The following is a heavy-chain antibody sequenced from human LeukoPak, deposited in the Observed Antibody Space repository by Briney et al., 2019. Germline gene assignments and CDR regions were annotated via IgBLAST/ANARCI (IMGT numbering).Heavy chain of an antibody. CDR1: GFTFTNHA. CDR2: LSDSGAST. J-gene: IGHJ4*02. D-gene: IGHD5-24*01. Sequence: GGSLRLSCAASGFTFTNHAMAWVRLAPGKGLEWVSTLSDSGASTYYADSVKGRFTISRDNSRNTMYLQMDSLRADDTGVYFCARTPKRDGYSHIDFWGQGALVTVSS. V-gene: IGHV3-23*01. CDR3: ARTPKRDGYSHIDF.